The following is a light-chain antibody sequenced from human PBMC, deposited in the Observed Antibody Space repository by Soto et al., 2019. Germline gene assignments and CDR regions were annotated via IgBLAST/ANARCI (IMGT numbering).Light chain of an antibody. CDR2: DAS. V-gene: IGKV3-11*01. J-gene: IGKJ5*01. CDR3: QQRKYWPPIT. Sequence: VLTQSPATLSLSPGERATLSCRASHSVDIYLAWYQQKTGQAPRLLIYDASNRATGITARFSGSGSGTDFTLTISSLEPEDFAVYYCQQRKYWPPITFGQRTRMEIK. CDR1: HSVDIY.